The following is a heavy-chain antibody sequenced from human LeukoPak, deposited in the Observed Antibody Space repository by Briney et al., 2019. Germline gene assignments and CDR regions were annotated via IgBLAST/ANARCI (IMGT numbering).Heavy chain of an antibody. CDR3: ARGLSVGRGVNKLYYFDY. D-gene: IGHD3-10*01. Sequence: ASVKVSCKASGYAFTSYDINWVRQATGQGLEWMGWMNHNSGNTGYAQKFQGRVTMTRNTSISTAYMELSSLRSEDTAVYYCARGLSVGRGVNKLYYFDYWGQGPLVTVSS. V-gene: IGHV1-8*01. J-gene: IGHJ4*02. CDR2: MNHNSGNT. CDR1: GYAFTSYD.